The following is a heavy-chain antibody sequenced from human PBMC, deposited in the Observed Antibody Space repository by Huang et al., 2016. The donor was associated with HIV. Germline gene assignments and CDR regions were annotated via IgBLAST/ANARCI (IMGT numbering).Heavy chain of an antibody. Sequence: QLLLQESGPGLVKPSEALALTCAVSGGSIRSSDYHWGWIRQPPGKGLEGVGSSYYKGGTHYSPSLKSRVTIAVDTSKNLFFLNLTSMTAADTAVYYWARHREGPVAYYSGWGSHLNYMDVWGRGRTVVVSS. CDR3: ARHREGPVAYYSGWGSHLNYMDV. J-gene: IGHJ6*03. D-gene: IGHD3-10*01. V-gene: IGHV4-39*01. CDR1: GGSIRSSDYH. CDR2: SYYKGGT.